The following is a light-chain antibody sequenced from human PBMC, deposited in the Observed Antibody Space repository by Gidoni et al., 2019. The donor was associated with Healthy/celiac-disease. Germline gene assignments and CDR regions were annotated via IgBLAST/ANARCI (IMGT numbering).Light chain of an antibody. CDR1: QGIISW. J-gene: IGKJ5*01. CDR2: KAS. CDR3: QQYNSYSPIT. Sequence: DIQMTQSPSTLSASVGDRVTITCRASQGIISWLAWYQQKPGKAPKLLIYKASSLESGVPSRFSGSGSGTEFTLTISSLQPDDFATYYCQQYNSYSPITFGQGTRLEIK. V-gene: IGKV1-5*03.